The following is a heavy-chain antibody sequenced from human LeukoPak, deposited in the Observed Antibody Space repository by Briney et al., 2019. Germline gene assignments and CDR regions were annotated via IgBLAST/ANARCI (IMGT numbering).Heavy chain of an antibody. Sequence: PGGSLRLSCAASGFTFNNAWMTWVRQAPGKGLEWVGRIKSKTDGRTTDYAAPVKGRFTISRDDSKNTLYLQMNSLKTEDTAVYYCTTRPGIAVAGNLSGVDYWGQGTLVTVSS. CDR2: IKSKTDGRTT. D-gene: IGHD6-19*01. CDR1: GFTFNNAW. V-gene: IGHV3-15*01. CDR3: TTRPGIAVAGNLSGVDY. J-gene: IGHJ4*02.